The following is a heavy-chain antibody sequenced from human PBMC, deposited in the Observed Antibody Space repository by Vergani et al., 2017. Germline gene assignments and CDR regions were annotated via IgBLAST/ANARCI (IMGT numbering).Heavy chain of an antibody. J-gene: IGHJ4*02. V-gene: IGHV3-33*01. CDR2: IWYDGSNK. D-gene: IGHD3-22*01. CDR1: GFTFSSYG. Sequence: QVQLVESGGGVVQPGRSLRLSCAASGFTFSSYGMHWVRQAPGKGLEWVAVIWYDGSNKYYADSVKGRFTISRDNSKNTLYLQMNSLRAEDTAVYYCASGYYYDSSGYYYWGQGTLVTVSS. CDR3: ASGYYYDSSGYYY.